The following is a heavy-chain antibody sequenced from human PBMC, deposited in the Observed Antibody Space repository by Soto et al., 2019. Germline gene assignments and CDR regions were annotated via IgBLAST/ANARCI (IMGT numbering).Heavy chain of an antibody. V-gene: IGHV1-69*13. Sequence: SVKVSCKASGVTFGSYAISWVRQAPGQGLEWMGGIIPMFSSPAYEQKFRGRVSISADASTSTAYMDLSSLKSEDSADYYCVRGTRDCRTSSCHSPQGYFRHDLDVWGPGTTVTVSS. J-gene: IGHJ6*02. D-gene: IGHD5-18*01. CDR3: VRGTRDCRTSSCHSPQGYFRHDLDV. CDR1: GVTFGSYA. CDR2: IIPMFSSP.